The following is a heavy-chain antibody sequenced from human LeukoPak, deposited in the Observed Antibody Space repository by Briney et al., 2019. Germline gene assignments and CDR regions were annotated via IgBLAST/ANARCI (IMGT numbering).Heavy chain of an antibody. CDR3: AKDIYGDYGGLDY. J-gene: IGHJ4*02. Sequence: GGSLRLSCVASGFTFSNYAISWVRQAPGKGLEWVSVIINSGGSTYYADSVKGRFTISRDNSKNTLYLQMNSLRAEDTAVYYCAKDIYGDYGGLDYWGQGTLVTVSS. D-gene: IGHD4-17*01. V-gene: IGHV3-23*01. CDR2: IINSGGST. CDR1: GFTFSNYA.